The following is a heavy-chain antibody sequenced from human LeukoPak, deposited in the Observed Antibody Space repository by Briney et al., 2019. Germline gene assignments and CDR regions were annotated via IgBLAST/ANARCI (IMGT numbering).Heavy chain of an antibody. V-gene: IGHV3-23*01. CDR1: GFTFSSYA. CDR3: AKDLDEWIAAAGAADY. Sequence: GGSLRLSCAASGFTFSSYAMSWVRQAPGKGLEWVPAISGSGGSTYYADSVKGRFTISRDNSKNTLYLQMNSLRAEDTAVYYCAKDLDEWIAAAGAADYWGQGTLVTVSS. D-gene: IGHD6-13*01. J-gene: IGHJ4*02. CDR2: ISGSGGST.